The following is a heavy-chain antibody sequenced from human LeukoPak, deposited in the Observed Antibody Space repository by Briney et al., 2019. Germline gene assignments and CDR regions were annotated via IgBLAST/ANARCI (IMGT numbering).Heavy chain of an antibody. J-gene: IGHJ3*02. V-gene: IGHV6-1*01. CDR3: AKGGSGSYAFDI. CDR1: GDSVSSNSAA. CDR2: TNYRSRWST. D-gene: IGHD3-10*01. Sequence: SQTLSLTCAISGDSVSSNSAAWNWIRQSPSRGLEWLGKTNYRSRWSTDYAPSVRSRITINPDTSKNQISLQLNFVTPEDTAVYYCAKGGSGSYAFDIWGQGTMVTVSS.